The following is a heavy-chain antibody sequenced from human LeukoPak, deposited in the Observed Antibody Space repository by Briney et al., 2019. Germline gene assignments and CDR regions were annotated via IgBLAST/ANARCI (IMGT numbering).Heavy chain of an antibody. CDR2: IIPIFGTA. CDR3: ASTNGETPRGYSYGLGWFDP. D-gene: IGHD5-18*01. Sequence: SVKVSRKASGGTFSSYAISWVRQAPGQGLEWMGGIIPIFGTANYAQKFQGRVTITTDESTSTAYMELSSLRSENTAVYYCASTNGETPRGYSYGLGWFDPWGQGTLVTVSS. V-gene: IGHV1-69*05. J-gene: IGHJ5*02. CDR1: GGTFSSYA.